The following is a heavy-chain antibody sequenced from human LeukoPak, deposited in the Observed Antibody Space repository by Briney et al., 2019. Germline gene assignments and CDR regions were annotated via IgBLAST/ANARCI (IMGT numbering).Heavy chain of an antibody. CDR2: ISAYNGNT. V-gene: IGHV1-18*01. Sequence: ASVKVSCKASGYTFTSYGISWVRQAPGQGLEWMGWISAYNGNTNYAQKLQGRVTMTTDTSTSTAYMELRSLRSDDTAVYYCARGLAGLHYYGSGSAKGDDAFDIWGQGTMVTVSS. CDR3: ARGLAGLHYYGSGSAKGDDAFDI. CDR1: GYTFTSYG. J-gene: IGHJ3*02. D-gene: IGHD3-10*01.